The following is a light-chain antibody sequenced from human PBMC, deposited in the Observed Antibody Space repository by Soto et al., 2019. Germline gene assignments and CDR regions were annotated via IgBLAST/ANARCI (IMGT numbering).Light chain of an antibody. CDR1: SSDVGNYNY. CDR2: DVS. J-gene: IGLJ1*01. CDR3: NSYTSSSTYV. Sequence: QAVLTQPASVSGSPGQSFAISCTGTSSDVGNYNYVSWYQQHPGKAPKLMIYDVSNRPSGVSNRFSGSKSGNTASLTISGLQPEDEADYYCNSYTSSSTYVFGTGTKVT. V-gene: IGLV2-14*03.